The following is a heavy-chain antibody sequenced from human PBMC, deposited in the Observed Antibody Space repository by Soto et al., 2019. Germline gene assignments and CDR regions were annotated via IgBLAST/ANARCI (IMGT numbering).Heavy chain of an antibody. CDR1: GGTFSSYA. CDR3: ARGTPESDFWSGYANYYYGMDV. D-gene: IGHD3-3*01. Sequence: QVQLVQSGAEVKKPESSVKVSCKASGGTFSSYAISWVRQAPGQGLEWMGGIIPIFGTANYAQKFQGRVTITADESTSTAYMELRSLRSEDTAVYYCARGTPESDFWSGYANYYYGMDVWGQGTTVTVSS. CDR2: IIPIFGTA. V-gene: IGHV1-69*01. J-gene: IGHJ6*02.